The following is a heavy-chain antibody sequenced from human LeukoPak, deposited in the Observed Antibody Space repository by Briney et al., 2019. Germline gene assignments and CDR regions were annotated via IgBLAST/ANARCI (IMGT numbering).Heavy chain of an antibody. V-gene: IGHV3-74*01. D-gene: IGHD3-10*01. J-gene: IGHJ6*02. CDR2: INSDGSST. CDR3: ARDQRDATMVRGGLYYYYYYGMDV. CDR1: GFTFSSYW. Sequence: GGSLRLSCAASGFTFSSYWMRWVRQAPGKGLVWVSRINSDGSSTSYADSVEGRFTISRDNAKNTLYLQMNSLRAEDTAVYYCARDQRDATMVRGGLYYYYYYGMDVWGQGTTVTVSS.